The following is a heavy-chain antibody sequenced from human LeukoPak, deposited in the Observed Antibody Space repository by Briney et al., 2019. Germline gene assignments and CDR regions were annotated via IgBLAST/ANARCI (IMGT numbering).Heavy chain of an antibody. CDR2: IRGNGAT. D-gene: IGHD3-16*01. J-gene: IGHJ4*02. Sequence: GGCLRLSCAASAVSFSTFAMIWGRGGPARGLEWVSSIRGNGATFYADSVKGRFTISSDSSRNTVYLKLNTLRVADTAIYYCARASWVSSTDAVRWGQGTLVTVSS. CDR1: AVSFSTFA. V-gene: IGHV3-23*01. CDR3: ARASWVSSTDAVR.